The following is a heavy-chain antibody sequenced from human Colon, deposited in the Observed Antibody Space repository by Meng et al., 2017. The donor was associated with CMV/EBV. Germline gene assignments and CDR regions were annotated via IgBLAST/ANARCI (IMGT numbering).Heavy chain of an antibody. CDR2: MSYDGSNK. J-gene: IGHJ5*02. CDR1: GFTFSSYA. CDR3: ASGGDSVGVSVASRLGNWFDP. Sequence: SLKLSCAASGFTFSSYALHWVRPAPGKGLEWVAVMSYDGSNKYYADSVKCRLTITRDNSKNTLYLQMNSPRAEDTAVYYCASGGDSVGVSVASRLGNWFDPWGQGTLVTVSS. V-gene: IGHV3-30*04. D-gene: IGHD2-2*01.